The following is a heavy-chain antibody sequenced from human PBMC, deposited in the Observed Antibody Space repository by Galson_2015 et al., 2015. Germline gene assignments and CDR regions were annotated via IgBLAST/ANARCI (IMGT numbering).Heavy chain of an antibody. J-gene: IGHJ5*02. D-gene: IGHD5-24*01. Sequence: SLRLSCAASGFTFDDYTMHWVRQAPGKGLEWICLVTWDGAVRRCIDSVRGRFTISRDNTNSSLYLHMSSVTIDDTALYYCVKDEDVGRFDPWGQGTLVTVAS. V-gene: IGHV3-43*01. CDR2: VTWDGAVR. CDR3: VKDEDVGRFDP. CDR1: GFTFDDYT.